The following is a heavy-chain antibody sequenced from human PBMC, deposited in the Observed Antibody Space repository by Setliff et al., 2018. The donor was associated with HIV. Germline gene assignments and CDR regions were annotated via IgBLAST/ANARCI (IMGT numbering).Heavy chain of an antibody. CDR1: GDSTSSSSYY. J-gene: IGHJ4*02. Sequence: SETLSLTCTVAGDSTSSSSYYWGWIRQPPGMGLEWIASIYHNGNTYYNPSLKSRVTISVDTSKNQFSLRLSPVTAADAAVYYCARESYFYYFDYWGQGTLVTVSS. D-gene: IGHD3-10*01. CDR2: IYHNGNT. CDR3: ARESYFYYFDY. V-gene: IGHV4-39*07.